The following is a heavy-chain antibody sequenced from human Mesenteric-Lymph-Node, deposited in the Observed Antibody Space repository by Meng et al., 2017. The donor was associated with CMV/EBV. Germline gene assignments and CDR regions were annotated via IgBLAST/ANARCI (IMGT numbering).Heavy chain of an antibody. Sequence: LSCAAAGFTFNNYWLHGVRQGPGRGLVWVSHINNDGSHTTYADYVKGRFTISRDNAKDTLYLQLNSLRAEDTAVYYCARGSAGLDSWGQGTLVTVSS. J-gene: IGHJ4*02. CDR3: ARGSAGLDS. V-gene: IGHV3-74*01. CDR1: GFTFNNYW. CDR2: INNDGSHT.